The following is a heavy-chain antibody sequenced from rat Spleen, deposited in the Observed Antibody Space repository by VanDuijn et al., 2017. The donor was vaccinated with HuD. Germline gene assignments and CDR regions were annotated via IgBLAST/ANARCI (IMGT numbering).Heavy chain of an antibody. V-gene: IGHV5S10*01. CDR3: AKGFIAATPFNWFAY. D-gene: IGHD1-2*01. CDR1: GFTFSDYN. Sequence: EVQLVESGGGLVQPGRSLKLSCAASGFTFSDYNMAWVRQAPKKGLEWVATIIYDGSRTYYPDSVKGRFTISRDNAEKTVYLQMDSLRSEDTATYFCAKGFIAATPFNWFAYWGQGTLVTVSS. CDR2: IIYDGSRT. J-gene: IGHJ3*01.